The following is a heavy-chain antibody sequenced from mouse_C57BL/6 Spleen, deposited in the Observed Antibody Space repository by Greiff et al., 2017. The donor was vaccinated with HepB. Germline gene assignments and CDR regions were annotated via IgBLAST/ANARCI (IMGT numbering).Heavy chain of an antibody. CDR1: GFTFSDYG. D-gene: IGHD1-2*01. Sequence: EVQGVESGGGLVKPGGSLKLSCAASGFTFSDYGMHWVRQAPEKGLEWVAYISSGSSTIYYADTVKGRFTISRDNAKNTLFLQMTSLRSEDTAMYYCATLLRNYAMDYWGQGTSVTVSS. J-gene: IGHJ4*01. CDR2: ISSGSSTI. V-gene: IGHV5-17*01. CDR3: ATLLRNYAMDY.